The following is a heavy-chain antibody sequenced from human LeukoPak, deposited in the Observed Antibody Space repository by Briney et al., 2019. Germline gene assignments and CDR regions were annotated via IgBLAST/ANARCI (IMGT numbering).Heavy chain of an antibody. V-gene: IGHV3-30*04. CDR3: ARGEDDYVWGSYRFDY. CDR2: ISYDGSNK. D-gene: IGHD3-16*02. CDR1: GFTFSSYT. Sequence: GGSLRLSCAASGFTFSSYTMSWVRQAPGKGLEWVAVISYDGSNKYYADSVKGRFTISRDNSKNTLYLQMNSLRAEDTAVYYCARGEDDYVWGSYRFDYWGQGTLVTVSS. J-gene: IGHJ4*02.